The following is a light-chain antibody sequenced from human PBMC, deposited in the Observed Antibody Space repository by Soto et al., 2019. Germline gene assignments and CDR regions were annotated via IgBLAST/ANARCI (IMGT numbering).Light chain of an antibody. V-gene: IGKV3-11*01. J-gene: IGKJ5*01. Sequence: IVLTQSPATRSLSPGERATLSCRASQSVSSYLAWYQQKPGQAPRLLIYDASNRATGIPDRFSGSGSGTDFTLTISSLEPEDFAVYYCQQRSNWPITFGQGTRLEIK. CDR1: QSVSSY. CDR2: DAS. CDR3: QQRSNWPIT.